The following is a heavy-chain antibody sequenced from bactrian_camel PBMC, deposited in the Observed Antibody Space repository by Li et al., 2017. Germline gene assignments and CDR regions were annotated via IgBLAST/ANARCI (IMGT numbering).Heavy chain of an antibody. V-gene: IGHV3S53*01. D-gene: IGHD4*01. Sequence: QLVESGGGSVQAGGSLRLSCEFSGDTYAVNCMAWFRQYPGDQRQGVAAIDSDGFPSYHAAVKGRFTISKDNDKNTLYLTMNSLKPEDTAMYYCAANRRTGRLCTTTYSDFTYWGQGTQVTVS. J-gene: IGHJ6*01. CDR2: IDSDGFP. CDR3: AANRRTGRLCTTTYSDFTY. CDR1: GDTYAVNC.